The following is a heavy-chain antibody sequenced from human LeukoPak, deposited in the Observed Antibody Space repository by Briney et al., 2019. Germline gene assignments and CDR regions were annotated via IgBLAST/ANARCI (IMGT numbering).Heavy chain of an antibody. Sequence: AETLSLSCTVSGCSISSYYLTWIRQSAGKGLEWIGRIYTSGSTSYNASLKTRVRMSVATSKKQCSLKRSSVTAADTAVYYCARGRYRYGPQNYDYMDVWGKGTTVTISS. CDR2: IYTSGST. CDR1: GCSISSYY. CDR3: ARGRYRYGPQNYDYMDV. J-gene: IGHJ6*03. V-gene: IGHV4-4*07. D-gene: IGHD3-16*02.